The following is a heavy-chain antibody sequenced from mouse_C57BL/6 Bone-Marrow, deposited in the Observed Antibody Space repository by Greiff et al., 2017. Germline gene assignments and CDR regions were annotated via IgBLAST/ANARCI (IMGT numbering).Heavy chain of an antibody. V-gene: IGHV2-2*02. D-gene: IGHD2-5*01. J-gene: IGHJ2*01. CDR1: GFSLTSSG. Sequence: QVQLQQSGPGLVQPSPSLSITCTVSGFSLTSSGVHWVRQSPGQGLEWLGVLWRGGSTAYNAAFIPRLGISKDTSQRPVFFKMNSLQANDTAIYYWARQGRYSNYFDYWGQGTTLTVSS. CDR3: ARQGRYSNYFDY. CDR2: LWRGGST.